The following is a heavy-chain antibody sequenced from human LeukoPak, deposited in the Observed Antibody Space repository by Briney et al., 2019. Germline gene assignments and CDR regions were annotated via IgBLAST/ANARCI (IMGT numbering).Heavy chain of an antibody. D-gene: IGHD3-10*01. CDR3: TRDALFGSGRTHLDF. Sequence: GGSLRLSCAASEFTFNRYWMSWVRQAPGKGLEWVANIKHDGSEAHYVDSVKGRFTISRDNAKNSLSLQMNSLNVDDTGVYFCTRDALFGSGRTHLDFWSQRTLVSVSS. V-gene: IGHV3-7*04. CDR2: IKHDGSEA. J-gene: IGHJ4*02. CDR1: EFTFNRYW.